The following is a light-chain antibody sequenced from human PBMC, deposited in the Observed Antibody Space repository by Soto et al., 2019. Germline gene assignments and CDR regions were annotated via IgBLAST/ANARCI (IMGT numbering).Light chain of an antibody. CDR2: PTN. CDR1: TGAVTSGNY. V-gene: IGLV7-43*01. J-gene: IGLJ3*02. Sequence: QAVVTQEPSLTVSPGGTVTLTCASSTGAVTSGNYPSWFQQKPGQAPRTLISPTNDKHSWTPARFSGSLLGDKAALTLSGVQPEDEAEYYCLLYYGSAQLVFGGGTQLTVL. CDR3: LLYYGSAQLV.